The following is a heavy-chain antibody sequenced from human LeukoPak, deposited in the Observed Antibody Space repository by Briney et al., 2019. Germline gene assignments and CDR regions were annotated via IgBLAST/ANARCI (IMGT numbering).Heavy chain of an antibody. D-gene: IGHD4-17*01. V-gene: IGHV4-61*01. J-gene: IGHJ4*02. CDR3: ARGPPDGDYFDY. CDR2: IYYSGST. CDR1: GGSVSSGSYY. Sequence: SETLSLTCTVSGGSVSSGSYYWSWIRQPPGKGLEWIGYIYYSGSTNYNPSLKSRVTISVDTSKNQFSLKLSSVTAADTAVYYCARGPPDGDYFDYWGQGTLVTVSS.